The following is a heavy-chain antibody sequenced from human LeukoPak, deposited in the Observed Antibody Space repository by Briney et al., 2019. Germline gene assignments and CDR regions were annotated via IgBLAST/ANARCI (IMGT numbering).Heavy chain of an antibody. CDR1: GFTFSSYS. Sequence: GGSLRLSCAASGFTFSSYSMNWVRQAPGKGLEWVSYISSSSSAIYYADSVKGRFTISRDNAKNSLYLQMNSLRDEDTAVYYCARAPRGLYYFDYWGQGTLDIVSS. J-gene: IGHJ4*02. V-gene: IGHV3-48*02. CDR3: ARAPRGLYYFDY. CDR2: ISSSSSAI.